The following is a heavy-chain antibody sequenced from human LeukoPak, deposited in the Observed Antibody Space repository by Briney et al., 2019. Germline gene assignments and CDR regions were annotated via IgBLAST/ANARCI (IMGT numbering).Heavy chain of an antibody. CDR3: ARDFPSYYYDSSGYYDAFDI. CDR1: GFTFSDYY. V-gene: IGHV3-11*04. CDR2: ISSSGSTI. Sequence: PGGSLRLSCAASGFTFSDYYMSWIRQAPGKGLEWVSYISSSGSTIYYADSVKGRFTISRDNAKNSPYLQMNSLRAEDTAVYYCARDFPSYYYDSSGYYDAFDIWGQGTMVTVSS. D-gene: IGHD3-22*01. J-gene: IGHJ3*02.